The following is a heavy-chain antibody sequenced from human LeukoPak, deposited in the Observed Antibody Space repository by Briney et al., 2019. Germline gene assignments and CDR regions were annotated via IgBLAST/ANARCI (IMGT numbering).Heavy chain of an antibody. J-gene: IGHJ5*02. CDR3: ATESPPKWAPSSGYWFDP. Sequence: GGSLRLSCAASGFTFSSYSMNWVRQAPGKGLEWVSSISSSSSYIYYADSVKGRFTISRDNAKNSLYLQMNSLRAEDTAVYYCATESPPKWAPSSGYWFDPWGQGTLVTVSS. CDR1: GFTFSSYS. CDR2: ISSSSSYI. D-gene: IGHD3-22*01. V-gene: IGHV3-21*01.